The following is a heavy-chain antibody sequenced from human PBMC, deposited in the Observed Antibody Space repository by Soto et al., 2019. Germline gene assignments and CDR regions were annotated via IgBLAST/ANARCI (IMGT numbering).Heavy chain of an antibody. CDR2: INPSGGST. J-gene: IGHJ6*03. CDR1: GYTFTSYG. Sequence: GASVKVSCKASGYTFTSYGISWVRQAPGQGLEWMGIINPSGGSTSYAQKFQGRVTMTRDTSTSTVYMELSSLRSEDTTVYYCAINYYYYYYMDVWGKGTTVTVSS. CDR3: AINYYYYYYMDV. V-gene: IGHV1-46*01.